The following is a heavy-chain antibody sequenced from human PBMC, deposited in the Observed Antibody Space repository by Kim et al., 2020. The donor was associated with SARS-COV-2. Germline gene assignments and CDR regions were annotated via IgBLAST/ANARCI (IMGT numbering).Heavy chain of an antibody. D-gene: IGHD3-22*01. J-gene: IGHJ6*02. CDR1: GFTFSSYS. CDR3: ARVHVITMIVVVEGTYYFGMDV. Sequence: GGSLRLSCAASGFTFSSYSMNWVRQAPGKGLEWVSYISSSSSTIYYADSVKGRFTISRDNAKNSLCLQTTSLRDEDTAVYYCARVHVITMIVVVEGTYYFGMDVWGQGTTVTVSS. V-gene: IGHV3-48*02. CDR2: ISSSSSTI.